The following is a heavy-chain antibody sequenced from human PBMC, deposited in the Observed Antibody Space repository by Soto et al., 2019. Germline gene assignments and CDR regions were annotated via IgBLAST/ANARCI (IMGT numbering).Heavy chain of an antibody. CDR1: GFSLSTSGVG. CDR2: IYWDDDK. J-gene: IGHJ6*03. D-gene: IGHD3-10*01. Sequence: SGPTLVNPTQTLTLTCTFSGFSLSTSGVGVGWIRQPPGKALEWLALIYWDDDKRYSPSLKSRLTITKDTSKNQVVLTMTNMDPVDTATYYCAHYGSGSYYPGIYYYYYYMDVWGKGTTVTVSS. CDR3: AHYGSGSYYPGIYYYYYYMDV. V-gene: IGHV2-5*02.